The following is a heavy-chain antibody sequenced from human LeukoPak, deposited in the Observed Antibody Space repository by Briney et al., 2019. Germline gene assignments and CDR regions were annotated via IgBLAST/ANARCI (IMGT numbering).Heavy chain of an antibody. J-gene: IGHJ3*02. CDR2: IYYSGST. CDR1: GGSISSSSYY. CDR3: SRGYSGGDDAFDI. D-gene: IGHD3-10*01. V-gene: IGHV4-39*01. Sequence: SETLSLTCTVSGGSISSSSYYWGWLRQPPGKGLEWIGSIYYSGSTYYNPSRKSRVTISVDTSKNQFSLKLSPGTAADTDVDYCSRGYSGGDDAFDIWGQGTMVTVSS.